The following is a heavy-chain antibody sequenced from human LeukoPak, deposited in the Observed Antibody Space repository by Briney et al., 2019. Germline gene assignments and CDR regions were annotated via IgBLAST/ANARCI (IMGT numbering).Heavy chain of an antibody. J-gene: IGHJ5*02. CDR1: GFTLSSYA. V-gene: IGHV3-23*01. Sequence: GGSLRLSCAASGFTLSSYAMSWVRQAPGKGLEWVSAISGSGGSTYYADSVKGRFTISRDNSKNTLYLQMNSLRAEDTAVHYCAKGSVGATKAWFDPWGQGSLVTVSS. CDR2: ISGSGGST. D-gene: IGHD1-26*01. CDR3: AKGSVGATKAWFDP.